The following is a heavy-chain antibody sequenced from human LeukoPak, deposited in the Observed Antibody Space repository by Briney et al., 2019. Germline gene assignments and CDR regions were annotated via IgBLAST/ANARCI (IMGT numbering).Heavy chain of an antibody. CDR2: ISTSSSYI. J-gene: IGHJ5*02. CDR3: ARDGSGWSNWFDP. CDR1: GFTFSSYM. V-gene: IGHV3-21*01. D-gene: IGHD6-19*01. Sequence: GGSLRLSCAASGFTFSSYMMNWVRQAPGKGLEWVSSISTSSSYIYYADSVKGRFTISRDNAKNSLFLQMNSLRAEDTAVYYCARDGSGWSNWFDPWGQGTLVTVSS.